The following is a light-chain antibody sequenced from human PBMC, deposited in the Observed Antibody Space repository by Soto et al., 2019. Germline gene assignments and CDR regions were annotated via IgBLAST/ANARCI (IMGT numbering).Light chain of an antibody. V-gene: IGKV1-27*01. J-gene: IGKJ1*01. CDR3: QQSYSSPRT. CDR1: QDIGNF. CDR2: AAS. Sequence: DIQMTQSPSSLSAFLGDRVTITCRASQDIGNFLACYQQKPGKVPKLLIYAASTLQSGVPSRFSGSGSGTDFTLTISSLQPEDFATYYCQQSYSSPRTFGQGTKVAI.